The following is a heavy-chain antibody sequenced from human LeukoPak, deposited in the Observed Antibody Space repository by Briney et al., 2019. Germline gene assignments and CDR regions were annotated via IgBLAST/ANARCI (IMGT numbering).Heavy chain of an antibody. D-gene: IGHD6-6*01. CDR2: IRSSGSYA. Sequence: NSGGSLRLSCVASGFTFSDHFMNWVRQAPGKGLEGVSSIRSSGSYALYADSLRGRFTISRDNAKNSLYLQMNSLRPGDTAVYYCARERYSRSSHDALDLWGQGTMVTVSS. V-gene: IGHV3-21*01. CDR3: ARERYSRSSHDALDL. J-gene: IGHJ3*01. CDR1: GFTFSDHF.